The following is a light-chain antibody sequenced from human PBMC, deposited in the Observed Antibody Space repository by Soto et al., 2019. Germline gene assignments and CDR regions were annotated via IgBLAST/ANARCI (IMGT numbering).Light chain of an antibody. CDR2: AAS. J-gene: IGKJ3*01. V-gene: IGKV1-39*01. Sequence: IQLTQSPSSLSASVGDRVTITCRASQGINNYLTWYLQKPGKAPKLLIYAASTLQSGVPSRFSGSGSGTDFTLTISSLQPEDFATYFCQQSYSTPRAFGPGTKVDIK. CDR3: QQSYSTPRA. CDR1: QGINNY.